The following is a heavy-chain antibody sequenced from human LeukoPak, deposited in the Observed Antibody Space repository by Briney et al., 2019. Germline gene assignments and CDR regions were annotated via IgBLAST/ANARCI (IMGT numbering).Heavy chain of an antibody. V-gene: IGHV3-7*01. CDR2: IKQDGSEK. Sequence: GGSLRLSCAASGFTFSSYWMSWVRQAPGKGLGWVANIKQDGSEKYYVDSVKGRFTISRDNAKNSLYLQMNSLRAEDTAVYYCAREGFWSGYYWTGYDYWAQGALVTVSS. J-gene: IGHJ4*02. D-gene: IGHD3-3*01. CDR1: GFTFSSYW. CDR3: AREGFWSGYYWTGYDY.